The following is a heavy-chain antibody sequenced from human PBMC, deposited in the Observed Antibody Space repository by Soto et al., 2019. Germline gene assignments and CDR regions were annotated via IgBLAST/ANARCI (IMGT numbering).Heavy chain of an antibody. CDR3: ARDRGPSSGYYPYWFDP. CDR1: GYTFTSYG. Sequence: ASVKVSCKASGYTFTSYGISWVRQAPGQGLEWMGWISAHNGNTNYAQKLQGRVTMTTDTSTSTAYMELRSLRSEDTAVYYCARDRGPSSGYYPYWFDPWGQGTLVTVSS. J-gene: IGHJ5*02. CDR2: ISAHNGNT. D-gene: IGHD3-22*01. V-gene: IGHV1-18*01.